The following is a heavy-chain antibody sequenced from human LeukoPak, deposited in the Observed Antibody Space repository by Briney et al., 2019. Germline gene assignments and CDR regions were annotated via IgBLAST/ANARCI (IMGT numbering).Heavy chain of an antibody. J-gene: IGHJ4*02. D-gene: IGHD2-15*01. V-gene: IGHV4-59*12. CDR3: ARGYCSGGSCFSGGYIDF. CDR1: GGSISSYY. Sequence: PSETLSLTCTVSGGSISSYYWSWVRQPPGKGLEWIGYIYYSGSTHYNPSLKSRVTISVDTSKNHFSLQLSSVTAADTAVYYCARGYCSGGSCFSGGYIDFWGQGTLVTVSS. CDR2: IYYSGST.